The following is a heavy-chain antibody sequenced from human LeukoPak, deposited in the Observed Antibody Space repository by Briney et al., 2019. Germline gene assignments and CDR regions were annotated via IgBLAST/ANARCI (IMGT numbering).Heavy chain of an antibody. CDR1: GFTFSSYT. CDR2: ISSGSNYK. CDR3: ARDYDILTDYSDY. V-gene: IGHV3-21*01. J-gene: IGHJ4*02. Sequence: GGSLRLSCAASGFTFSSYTMNWVRQAPGKGLEWVSSISSGSNYKNYADSVKGRFTISRDNAKNSLYLQMNSLRAEDTAVYYCARDYDILTDYSDYWGQGALVTVSS. D-gene: IGHD3-9*01.